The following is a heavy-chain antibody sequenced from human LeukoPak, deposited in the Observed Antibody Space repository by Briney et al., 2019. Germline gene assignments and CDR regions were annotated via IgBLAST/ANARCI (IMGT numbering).Heavy chain of an antibody. CDR3: ARGRFGELLYRFYYYYGMDV. CDR2: IYYSGST. Sequence: SETLSLTCTVSGGSISSDSYYWSWIRQPPGKGLEWIGYIYYSGSTNYNPSLKSRVTISVDTSKNQFSLKLSSVTAADTAVYYCARGRFGELLYRFYYYYGMDVWGQGTTVTVSS. D-gene: IGHD3-10*01. CDR1: GGSISSDSYY. J-gene: IGHJ6*02. V-gene: IGHV4-61*01.